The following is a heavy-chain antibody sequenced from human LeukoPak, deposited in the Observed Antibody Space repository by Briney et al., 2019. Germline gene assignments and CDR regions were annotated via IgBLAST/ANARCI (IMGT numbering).Heavy chain of an antibody. CDR1: GFTFSSYA. V-gene: IGHV3-23*01. D-gene: IGHD3-3*01. J-gene: IGHJ4*02. CDR2: ISGSGGST. CDR3: AKDRGTIFGVVIRSPY. Sequence: GGSLRLSCAASGFTFSSYAMSWVRRAPGKGLEWVSAISGSGGSTYYADSVKGRFTISRDNSKNTLYLQMNSLRAEDTAVYYCAKDRGTIFGVVIRSPYWGQGTLVTVSS.